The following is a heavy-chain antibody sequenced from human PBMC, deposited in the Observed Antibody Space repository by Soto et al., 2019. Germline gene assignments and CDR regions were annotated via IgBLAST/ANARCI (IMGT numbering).Heavy chain of an antibody. D-gene: IGHD3-10*01. V-gene: IGHV4-4*02. CDR1: GGSISSSNW. J-gene: IGHJ4*02. Sequence: PSETLSLTCAVSGGSISSSNWWSWVRQPPGKGLEWIGEIYHSGSTNYNPSLKSRVTISVDKSKNQFSLKLSSVTAADTAVYYCARFLGGSGSYYTPWYFEYWGQGTLVTVS. CDR2: IYHSGST. CDR3: ARFLGGSGSYYTPWYFEY.